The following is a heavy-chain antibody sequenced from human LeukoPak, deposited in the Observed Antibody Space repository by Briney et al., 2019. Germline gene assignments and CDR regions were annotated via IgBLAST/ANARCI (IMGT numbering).Heavy chain of an antibody. Sequence: PGGSLRLSCTASGFTFGDFGMNWFRQAPGKGLEWVGFVRGKAYGGTTEYAASVTGRFTISRDDSRSIASLHINSLKTEDTAVYYCTRDPYFGSGGSNGMDVWGHGTTVTVSS. J-gene: IGHJ6*02. CDR3: TRDPYFGSGGSNGMDV. D-gene: IGHD3-10*01. CDR1: GFTFGDFG. CDR2: VRGKAYGGTT. V-gene: IGHV3-49*03.